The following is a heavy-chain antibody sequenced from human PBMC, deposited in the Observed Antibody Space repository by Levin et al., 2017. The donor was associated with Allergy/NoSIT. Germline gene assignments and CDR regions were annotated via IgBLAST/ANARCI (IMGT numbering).Heavy chain of an antibody. CDR3: AKGDYDFWSGYYS. Sequence: PGGSLRLSCAASGFTFSTYVMSWVRQAPGKGLEWVSTINTSGRNTYYADSVKGRFTISRDNSKNTLYLQMNSLGAEDTAVYYCAKGDYDFWSGYYSWGQGTLVTVSS. CDR1: GFTFSTYV. CDR2: INTSGRNT. J-gene: IGHJ4*02. D-gene: IGHD3-3*01. V-gene: IGHV3-23*01.